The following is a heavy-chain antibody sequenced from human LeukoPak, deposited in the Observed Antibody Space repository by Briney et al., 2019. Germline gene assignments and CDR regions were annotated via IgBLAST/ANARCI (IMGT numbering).Heavy chain of an antibody. CDR2: IYNSGNT. CDR3: ARTVGYYCSMDV. Sequence: PSETLSLTCTVSGYSISSGYYWGWIRQPPGKGLEWIGSIYNSGNTFYNPSLKSRVTISIDTSKNQFSLKLTSVTAADTAVDYCARTVGYYCSMDVWGKGTTVIVSS. V-gene: IGHV4-38-2*02. CDR1: GYSISSGYY. J-gene: IGHJ6*03.